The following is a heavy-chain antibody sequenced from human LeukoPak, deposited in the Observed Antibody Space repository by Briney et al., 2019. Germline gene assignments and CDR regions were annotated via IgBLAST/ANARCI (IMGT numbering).Heavy chain of an antibody. CDR2: IYISGST. CDR1: GGSISSYY. J-gene: IGHJ4*02. V-gene: IGHV4-4*07. CDR3: ARDRGTWNDDGFDY. D-gene: IGHD1-1*01. Sequence: SETLPLTCTVSGGSISSYYWSWIRQPAGKGLEWIGRIYISGSTNYNPSLKSRVTMSVDTSKNQFSLKLSSVTAADTAVYYCARDRGTWNDDGFDYWGQGTLVTVSS.